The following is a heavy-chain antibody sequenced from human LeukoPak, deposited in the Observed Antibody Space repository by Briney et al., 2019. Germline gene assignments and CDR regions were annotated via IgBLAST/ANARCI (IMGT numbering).Heavy chain of an antibody. CDR2: FDPEDGET. V-gene: IGHV1-24*01. CDR1: GYTLTELS. J-gene: IGHJ4*02. CDR3: ATGLIRYFDWLRAYYFDY. Sequence: ASVKVSCKVSGYTLTELSMHWVRQAPGKGLELMGGFDPEDGETIYAQKFQGRVTMTEDTSTDTAYMELSSLRSDDTAVYYCATGLIRYFDWLRAYYFDYWGQGTLVTVSS. D-gene: IGHD3-9*01.